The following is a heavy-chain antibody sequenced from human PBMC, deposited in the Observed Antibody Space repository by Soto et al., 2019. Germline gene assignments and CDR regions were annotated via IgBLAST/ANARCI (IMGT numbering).Heavy chain of an antibody. CDR3: ARGRIVATPTNWFDP. D-gene: IGHD5-12*01. CDR1: GDSVSSNSAA. CDR2: AYYRSKWYN. V-gene: IGHV6-1*01. J-gene: IGHJ5*02. Sequence: PSQTLSLTCAISGDSVSSNSAAWNWIRQSPSRGLEWLGRAYYRSKWYNDYAVSVKSRITINPDTSKNQFSLQLNSVTPEDTAVYYCARGRIVATPTNWFDPWGQGTLVTVSS.